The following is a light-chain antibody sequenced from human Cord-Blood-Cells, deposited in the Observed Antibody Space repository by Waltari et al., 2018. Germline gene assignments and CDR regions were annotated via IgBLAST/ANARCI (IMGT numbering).Light chain of an antibody. J-gene: IGLJ3*02. CDR1: SSNIGSNY. CDR3: AAWDDSLSGV. Sequence: QSVLTQPPSASGTPGQRVTIACSGSSSNIGSNYVYWYQQLPGTAPKRLIYRNNQRPSGVPDRFSGSQSGTSACLAISGLRSEDEADYYCAAWDDSLSGVFGGGTKLTVL. CDR2: RNN. V-gene: IGLV1-47*01.